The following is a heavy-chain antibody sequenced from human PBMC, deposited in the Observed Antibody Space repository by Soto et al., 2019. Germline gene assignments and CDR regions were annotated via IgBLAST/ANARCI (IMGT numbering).Heavy chain of an antibody. V-gene: IGHV1-18*01. CDR2: INPYNSNT. CDR3: ARLDAYNHPNFGC. CDR1: GYTFTSYT. D-gene: IGHD1-1*01. J-gene: IGHJ4*02. Sequence: QVQLVQSGAEVKKPGASVKVSCKASGYTFTSYTITWVRRAPGQGLEWMGWINPYNSNTNYAQKFQDRVTMTTDTSTSTAYMELRSLRSDDTAVYYCARLDAYNHPNFGCWGQGTLVTVSS.